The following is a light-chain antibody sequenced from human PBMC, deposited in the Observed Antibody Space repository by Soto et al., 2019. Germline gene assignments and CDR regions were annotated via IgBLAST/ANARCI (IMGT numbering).Light chain of an antibody. CDR2: DVS. CDR3: SSYTSSSWV. CDR1: SSDVGGYNY. V-gene: IGLV2-14*01. Sequence: QSALTQPASVSGSPGQSITISCTGTSSDVGGYNYVSWYQQHPGKAPKLMIYDVSNRPSGVSNRFSGSKSGNTASLTISGLQDEDEADYYCSSYTSSSWVFGGGTQLTVL. J-gene: IGLJ2*01.